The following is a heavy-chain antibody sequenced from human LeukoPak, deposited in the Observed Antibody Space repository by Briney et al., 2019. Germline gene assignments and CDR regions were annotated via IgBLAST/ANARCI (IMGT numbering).Heavy chain of an antibody. D-gene: IGHD2-15*01. CDR1: GFTFRAMR. V-gene: IGHV3-21*04. Sequence: GGSLRLSCAASGFTFRAMRMNWVRQAPGKGLEWFSSISSSSTNIYYADSVRGRFTISRDNAKNSLYLQMNSLRAEDTAVYYCASGGDYWGQGTLVTVSS. J-gene: IGHJ4*02. CDR3: ASGGDY. CDR2: ISSSSTNI.